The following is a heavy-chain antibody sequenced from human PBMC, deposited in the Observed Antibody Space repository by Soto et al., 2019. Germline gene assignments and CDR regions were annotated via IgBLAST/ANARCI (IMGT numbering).Heavy chain of an antibody. CDR2: ISSSSSYI. D-gene: IGHD2-2*01. J-gene: IGHJ4*02. CDR1: GFTFSSYS. CDR3: ARASTVVPVPFDY. Sequence: EVQLVESGGGLVKPGGSLRLSCAASGFTFSSYSMNWVRQAPGKGLEWVSSISSSSSYIYYADSVKGRFTISRDNAKNSLYLQMNSLRAEDTAVYYCARASTVVPVPFDYWGQGTLVTVSS. V-gene: IGHV3-21*01.